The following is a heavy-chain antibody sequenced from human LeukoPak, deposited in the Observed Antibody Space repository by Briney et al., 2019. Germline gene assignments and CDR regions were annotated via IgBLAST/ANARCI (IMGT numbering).Heavy chain of an antibody. CDR2: ISGDGRTT. CDR3: VRLLDLDY. D-gene: IGHD1-1*01. CDR1: GFTFSSYS. J-gene: IGHJ4*02. Sequence: GGSLRLSCAASGFTFSSYSMNWVRQAPGKGLVWVSRISGDGRTTNYADSVKGRFSISRDNARNTVYLQMNSLRVDDTGVYYCVRLLDLDYWGQGTLVTVSS. V-gene: IGHV3-74*01.